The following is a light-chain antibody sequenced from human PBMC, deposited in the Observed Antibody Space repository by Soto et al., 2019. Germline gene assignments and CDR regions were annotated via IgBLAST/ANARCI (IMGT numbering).Light chain of an antibody. V-gene: IGKV1-9*01. Sequence: IQLPQTPSSLSASVGDRVTITCRASQGISSYLAWYQQKPGKAPKLLIYAASTLQSGVPSRFSGSGSGTDFTLTISSLQPDDFATYYCQQYHRASITFGQGTRLEN. J-gene: IGKJ5*01. CDR2: AAS. CDR1: QGISSY. CDR3: QQYHRASIT.